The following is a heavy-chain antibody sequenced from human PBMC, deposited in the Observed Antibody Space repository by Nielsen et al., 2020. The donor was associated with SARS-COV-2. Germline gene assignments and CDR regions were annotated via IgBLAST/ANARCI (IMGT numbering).Heavy chain of an antibody. V-gene: IGHV3-53*01. CDR1: DFSVRSYY. CDR3: AGDITGTTPEY. Sequence: GESLKISCAASDFSVRSYYMNWVRQAPGKGLEWVSTIYTGGVYYADSVKGRFITSRDFSRNTLYLQMSSLRAEDTAVYYCAGDITGTTPEYWGQGTLVSVSS. J-gene: IGHJ4*02. CDR2: IYTGGV. D-gene: IGHD1-7*01.